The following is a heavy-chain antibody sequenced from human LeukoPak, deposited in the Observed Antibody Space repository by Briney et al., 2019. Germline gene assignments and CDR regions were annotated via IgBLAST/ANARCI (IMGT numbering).Heavy chain of an antibody. V-gene: IGHV3-21*01. J-gene: IGHJ4*02. CDR2: ISSSSYI. CDR3: ASAPITIFGVVRPDY. CDR1: GFTFSSYS. D-gene: IGHD3-3*01. Sequence: GGSLRLSCAASGFTFSSYSMNWVRQAPGKGLEWVSSISSSSYIYYADSVKGRFTISRDNAKNSLYLQMNSLRAEDTAVYYCASAPITIFGVVRPDYWGQGTLVTVSS.